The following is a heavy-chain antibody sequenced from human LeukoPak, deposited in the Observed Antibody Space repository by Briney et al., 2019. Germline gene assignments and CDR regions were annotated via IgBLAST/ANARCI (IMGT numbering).Heavy chain of an antibody. CDR2: IYHSGST. D-gene: IGHD6-13*01. V-gene: IGHV4-30-2*01. Sequence: PSETLSLTCTVSGGSISSGGYYWSWIRQPPGKGLEWIGYIYHSGSTYYNPSLKSRVTISVDTSKNQFSLKLSSVTAADTAVYYCARDRSSSWYEAGGHDYWGQGTLVTVSS. CDR1: GGSISSGGYY. J-gene: IGHJ4*02. CDR3: ARDRSSSWYEAGGHDY.